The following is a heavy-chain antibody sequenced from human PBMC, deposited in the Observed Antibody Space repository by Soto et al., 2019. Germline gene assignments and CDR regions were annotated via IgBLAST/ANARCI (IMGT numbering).Heavy chain of an antibody. CDR2: INHSGST. CDR3: AGGGYSGSYYRVNYYYGMDV. V-gene: IGHV4-34*01. D-gene: IGHD1-26*01. J-gene: IGHJ6*02. CDR1: GGSFSGYY. Sequence: QVQLQQWGAGLLKPSETLSLTCAVYGGSFSGYYWSWIRQPPGKGLEWIGEINHSGSTNYNPSLKSRVTISVNTAQDQFSLKLSSGTAADTAVYYWAGGGYSGSYYRVNYYYGMDVWGQGTTVTVSS.